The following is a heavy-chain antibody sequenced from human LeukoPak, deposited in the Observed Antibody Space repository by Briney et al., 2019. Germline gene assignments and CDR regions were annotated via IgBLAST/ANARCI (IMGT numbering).Heavy chain of an antibody. Sequence: SETLSLTRAVYGGSFSGYYWSWIRQPPGKGLEWIGEINHSGSTNYNPSLKSRVTISVDTSKNQFSLKLSSVTAADTAVYYCARGPVAGFDYWGQGTLVTVSS. CDR2: INHSGST. V-gene: IGHV4-34*01. CDR3: ARGPVAGFDY. D-gene: IGHD6-19*01. J-gene: IGHJ4*02. CDR1: GGSFSGYY.